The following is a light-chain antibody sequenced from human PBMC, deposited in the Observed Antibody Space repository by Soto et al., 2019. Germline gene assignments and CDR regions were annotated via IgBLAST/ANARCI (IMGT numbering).Light chain of an antibody. J-gene: IGLJ7*01. CDR2: EVS. CDR3: FSYGGSRAV. Sequence: QSALTQPASVSGSPGQSITISCTGTSSDVGSHNLVSWYQQHPGQAPKLMIYEVSKRPLGVSARFSASKSGNTASLTISGLQAEDEDTYYRFSYGGSRAVFGGGTQLTFL. CDR1: SSDVGSHNL. V-gene: IGLV2-23*02.